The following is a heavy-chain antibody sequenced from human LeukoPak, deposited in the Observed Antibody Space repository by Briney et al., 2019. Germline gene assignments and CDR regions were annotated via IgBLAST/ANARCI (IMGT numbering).Heavy chain of an antibody. Sequence: SETLSLTCTVSGGSISSSSYYWGWIRQPPGKGLEWIGSIYYSGSTYYNPSLRSRVTISVDTSKNQFSLKLSSVTAADTAMYYCARPAGYSSSWYDLGFDYWGQGTLVTVSS. CDR2: IYYSGST. J-gene: IGHJ4*02. CDR3: ARPAGYSSSWYDLGFDY. V-gene: IGHV4-39*01. CDR1: GGSISSSSYY. D-gene: IGHD6-13*01.